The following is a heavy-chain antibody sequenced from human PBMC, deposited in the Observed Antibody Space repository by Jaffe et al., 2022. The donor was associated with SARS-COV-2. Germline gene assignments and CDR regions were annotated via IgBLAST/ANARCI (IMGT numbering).Heavy chain of an antibody. CDR3: ARDPRAGENIAARYMDV. D-gene: IGHD6-6*01. J-gene: IGHJ6*02. V-gene: IGHV1-46*01. CDR2: ITSRSGTT. CDR1: GYSFSSHF. Sequence: QVQLVQSGAEVRKPGASVKISCKASGYSFSSHFMHWVRQAPGQGLEWMGIITSRSGTTFYAQRFQGRVTLTRDTSTRIVYMELRNLTSEDTAVYYCARDPRAGENIAARYMDVWGQGTTVTVSS.